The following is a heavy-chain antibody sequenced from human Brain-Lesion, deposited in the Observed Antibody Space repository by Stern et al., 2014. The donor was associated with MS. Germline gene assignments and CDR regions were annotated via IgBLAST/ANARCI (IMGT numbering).Heavy chain of an antibody. Sequence: QVQLVESGPGLVKPSETLSLTCTVAGGSVSSTSYAWAWIRQPPGKGLEWIGTLYYSGNTYYSPSLKSRLTISLDTSKHQFSHQLRSVTASDTAVYYCAGEEDIRYCSGGSCTGNWFDPWGQGTLVTVSS. CDR2: LYYSGNT. V-gene: IGHV4-39*01. J-gene: IGHJ5*02. CDR1: GGSVSSTSYA. CDR3: AGEEDIRYCSGGSCTGNWFDP. D-gene: IGHD2-15*01.